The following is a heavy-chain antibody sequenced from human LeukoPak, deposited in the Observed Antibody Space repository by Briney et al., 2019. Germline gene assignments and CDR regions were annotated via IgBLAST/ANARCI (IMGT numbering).Heavy chain of an antibody. D-gene: IGHD6-13*01. CDR1: GFTFSSYA. J-gene: IGHJ4*02. Sequence: GGSLRLSCAASGFTFSSYAVTWVRQAPGKGLGWVSAISGSGGSTYYADSVKGRFTISRDNSKNTLYLQMNSLRAEDTAMYYCAKGGYSSPSPPDYWGQGTLVTVSS. CDR3: AKGGYSSPSPPDY. V-gene: IGHV3-23*01. CDR2: ISGSGGST.